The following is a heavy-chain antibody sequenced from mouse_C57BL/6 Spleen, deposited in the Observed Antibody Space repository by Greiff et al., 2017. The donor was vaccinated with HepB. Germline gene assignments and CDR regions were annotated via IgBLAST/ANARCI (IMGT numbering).Heavy chain of an antibody. CDR1: GYTFTNYW. Sequence: VQLQQSGAELVRPGTSVKMSCKASGYTFTNYWIGWAKQRPGHGLEWIGDIYPGGGYTNYNEKFKGKATLTADKSSSTAYMQFSSLTSEDSAIYYCARWTTVVFDYWGQGTTLTVSS. CDR2: IYPGGGYT. V-gene: IGHV1-63*01. CDR3: ARWTTVVFDY. J-gene: IGHJ2*01. D-gene: IGHD1-1*01.